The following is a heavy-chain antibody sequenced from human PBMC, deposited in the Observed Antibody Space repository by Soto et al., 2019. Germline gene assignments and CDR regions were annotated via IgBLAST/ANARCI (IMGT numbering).Heavy chain of an antibody. CDR2: IYYSGST. D-gene: IGHD2-15*01. V-gene: IGHV4-59*01. CDR1: GGSISSYY. CDR3: ARGLHCSGGSCLPYYHYMDV. J-gene: IGHJ6*03. Sequence: SETLSLTCTVSGGSISSYYWSWIRQPPGKGLEWIGYIYYSGSTNYNPSLKSRVTISVDTSKNQFSLKLSSVTAADTAVYYCARGLHCSGGSCLPYYHYMDVWGKGTTVPVSS.